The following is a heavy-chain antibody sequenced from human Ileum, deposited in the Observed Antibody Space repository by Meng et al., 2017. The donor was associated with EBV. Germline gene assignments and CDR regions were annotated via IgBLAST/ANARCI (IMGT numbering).Heavy chain of an antibody. D-gene: IGHD6-19*01. CDR1: GGSISSSNW. V-gene: IGHV4-4*02. J-gene: IGHJ4*02. CDR3: ARVGQWLPIDY. CDR2: IYHSGST. Sequence: AHREESGPVLVKPSGTLALTCAVSGGSISSSNWWGWVCQPPGKGLEWIGEIYHSGSTNYNPSLKSRVTISVDKSKNQFSLNLSSVTAADTAVYYCARVGQWLPIDYWGQGTLVTVSS.